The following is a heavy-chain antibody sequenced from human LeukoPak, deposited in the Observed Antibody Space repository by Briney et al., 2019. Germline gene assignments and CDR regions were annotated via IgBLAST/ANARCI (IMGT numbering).Heavy chain of an antibody. CDR2: LHPDGSER. D-gene: IGHD5-12*01. V-gene: IGHV3-7*01. J-gene: IGHJ4*02. CDR3: ARGGYSFDY. CDR1: GFTFSSYA. Sequence: GGSLRLSCAASGFTFSSYAMTWVRQAPDKGLEWVARLHPDGSERNYVGSVEGRFTVFGDNAKSSLFLQMHSLRVEDTAVYYCARGGYSFDYLGQGTLVTVPS.